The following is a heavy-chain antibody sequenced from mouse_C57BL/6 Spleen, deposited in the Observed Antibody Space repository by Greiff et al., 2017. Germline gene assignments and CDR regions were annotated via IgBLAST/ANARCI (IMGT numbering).Heavy chain of an antibody. D-gene: IGHD3-2*02. V-gene: IGHV1-74*01. CDR2: IHPSDSDP. CDR1: GYTFPSSW. Sequence: QVQLQQPGAERGKPGASVKVSCKASGYTFPSSWMQWVNKGPGQGLDWIGRIHPSDSDPNYNQKLKGKATLTVDKSSSTAYMQLSSLTSEDSAVYYCAKQLRLPMDYWGQGTSVTVSS. J-gene: IGHJ4*01. CDR3: AKQLRLPMDY.